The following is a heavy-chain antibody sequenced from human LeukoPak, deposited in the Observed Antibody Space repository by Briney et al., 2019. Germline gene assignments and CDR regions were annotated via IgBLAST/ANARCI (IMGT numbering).Heavy chain of an antibody. J-gene: IGHJ4*02. D-gene: IGHD6-13*01. CDR3: ARAIAASSRYYFDY. CDR1: GFTFSSYS. Sequence: GGSLRLSCAASGFTFSSYSMNWVRQAPGKGLEWVSSISSSSYIYYADSVKGRFTISRDNAKNSLYLQMNSLRAEDTAVYYCARAIAASSRYYFDYWGQGTLVTVSS. V-gene: IGHV3-21*01. CDR2: ISSSSYI.